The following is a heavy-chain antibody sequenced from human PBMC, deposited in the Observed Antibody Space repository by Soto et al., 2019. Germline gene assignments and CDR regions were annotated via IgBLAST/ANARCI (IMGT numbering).Heavy chain of an antibody. Sequence: VGSLRLSCAASGFTFSSYGMHWVRQAPGKGLEWVAVISYDGSNKYYADSVKGRFTISRDNSKNTLYLQMNSLRAEDTAVYYCAKGGYCSSTSCYLFGYYYGMDVWGQGTTVTV. D-gene: IGHD2-2*01. J-gene: IGHJ6*02. V-gene: IGHV3-30*18. CDR1: GFTFSSYG. CDR2: ISYDGSNK. CDR3: AKGGYCSSTSCYLFGYYYGMDV.